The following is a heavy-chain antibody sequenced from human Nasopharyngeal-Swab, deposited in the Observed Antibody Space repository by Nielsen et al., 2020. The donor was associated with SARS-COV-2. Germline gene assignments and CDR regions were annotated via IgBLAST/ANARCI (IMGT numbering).Heavy chain of an antibody. CDR2: IIPIFGTA. CDR1: GGTFSSYA. Sequence: SVKVSCKASGGTFSSYAISWVRQAPGQGLEWMGGIIPIFGTANYAQKFQGRVTITADESTSTAYMELSRLRSEDTAVYYCASIIGYYYYYMDVWGKGTTGTGSS. V-gene: IGHV1-69*13. CDR3: ASIIGYYYYYMDV. D-gene: IGHD3-10*01. J-gene: IGHJ6*03.